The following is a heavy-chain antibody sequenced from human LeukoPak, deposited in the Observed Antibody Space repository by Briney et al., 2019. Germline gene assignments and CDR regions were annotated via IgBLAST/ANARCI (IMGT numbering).Heavy chain of an antibody. Sequence: SVKVSCKASGYTLTNYGVSWVRQAPGQGLEWMGGIIPIFGTANYAQKFQGRVTITTDESTSTAYMELSSLRSEDTAVYYCASSVSIDYWGQGTPVTVSS. V-gene: IGHV1-69*05. CDR2: IIPIFGTA. D-gene: IGHD3-16*02. CDR3: ASSVSIDY. CDR1: GYTLTNYG. J-gene: IGHJ4*02.